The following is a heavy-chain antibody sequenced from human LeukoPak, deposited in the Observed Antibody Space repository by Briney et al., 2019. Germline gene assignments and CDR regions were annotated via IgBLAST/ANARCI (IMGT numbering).Heavy chain of an antibody. CDR2: ISGSGGST. CDR3: AKQPTSGSYSPPYYMDV. V-gene: IGHV3-23*01. CDR1: GFTFSSYA. Sequence: PGGSLRLSCAASGFTFSSYAMSSVRQAPGKGLEWVSAISGSGGSTYYADSVKGRFTISRDNSKNTLYLQMNSLRAEDTAVYYCAKQPTSGSYSPPYYMDVWGKGTTVTVSS. D-gene: IGHD1-26*01. J-gene: IGHJ6*03.